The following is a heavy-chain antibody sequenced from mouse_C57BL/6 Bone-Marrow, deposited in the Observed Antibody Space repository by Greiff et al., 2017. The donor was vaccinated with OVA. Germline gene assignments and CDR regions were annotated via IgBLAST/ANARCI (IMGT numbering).Heavy chain of an antibody. CDR3: TRDEDFAY. V-gene: IGHV6-6*01. Sequence: EVQLVESGGGLVQPGGSMKLSCAASGFTFSDAWMDWVRQSPEKGLEWVAEIRNKANNHATYYAESVKGRFTISRDDSKSSVYLQMNSLRAEDTGIYYCTRDEDFAYWGQGTLVTVSA. J-gene: IGHJ3*01. CDR1: GFTFSDAW. CDR2: IRNKANNHAT.